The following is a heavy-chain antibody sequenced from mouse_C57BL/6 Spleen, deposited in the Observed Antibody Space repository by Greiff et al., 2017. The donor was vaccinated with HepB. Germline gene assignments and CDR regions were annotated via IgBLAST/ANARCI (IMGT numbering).Heavy chain of an antibody. Sequence: QVQLQQPGAELVMPGASVKLSCKASGYTFTSYWMHWVKQRPGQGLEWIGEIDPSDSYTNYNQKFKGKSTLTVAKSSSTAYMQLSSLTSEDSAVYYCARRGASSFYYAMDYWGQGTSVTVSS. V-gene: IGHV1-69*01. CDR2: IDPSDSYT. J-gene: IGHJ4*01. CDR3: ARRGASSFYYAMDY. CDR1: GYTFTSYW.